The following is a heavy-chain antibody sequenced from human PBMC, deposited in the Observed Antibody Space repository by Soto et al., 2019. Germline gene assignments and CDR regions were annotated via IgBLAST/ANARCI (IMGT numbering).Heavy chain of an antibody. CDR3: ARGLRVSDAFDI. Sequence: SVKGSCQASGGTFSSYDISWVRQAPGQGLEWMGGIIPIFGTANYAQKFQGRVTITADESTSTAYMELSSLRSEDTAVYYCARGLRVSDAFDIWGQGTMVTVSS. V-gene: IGHV1-69*01. D-gene: IGHD4-17*01. CDR2: IIPIFGTA. CDR1: GGTFSSYD. J-gene: IGHJ3*02.